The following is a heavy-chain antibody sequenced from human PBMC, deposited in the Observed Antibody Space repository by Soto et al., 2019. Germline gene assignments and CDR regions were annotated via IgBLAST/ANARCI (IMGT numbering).Heavy chain of an antibody. V-gene: IGHV3-30*04. CDR3: ARDRLRLGELSLLGYFDY. CDR1: GFTFSRHT. Sequence: QVQLEESGGGVVQPGRSLRLSCAASGFTFSRHTMHWVRQAPGKGLEWVASISYDGSNKYYADSVKGRFTISRDNSKHTLSVQMDSLRAEDTAVYYCARDRLRLGELSLLGYFDYWGQGTLVTVSS. D-gene: IGHD3-16*02. J-gene: IGHJ4*02. CDR2: ISYDGSNK.